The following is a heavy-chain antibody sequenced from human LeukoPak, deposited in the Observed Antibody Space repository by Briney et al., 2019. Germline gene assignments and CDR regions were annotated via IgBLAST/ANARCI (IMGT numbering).Heavy chain of an antibody. D-gene: IGHD6-13*01. V-gene: IGHV3-53*01. Sequence: GGSLRLSCAASGFTVSSNYMSWVRQAPGKGLEWVSVIYSGGNTYYADSVKGRFTISRDNSKHMLYLQMNSLRAEDTAVYYCASAYSSSWHVYWGKGTLVTVSS. J-gene: IGHJ4*02. CDR2: IYSGGNT. CDR1: GFTVSSNY. CDR3: ASAYSSSWHVY.